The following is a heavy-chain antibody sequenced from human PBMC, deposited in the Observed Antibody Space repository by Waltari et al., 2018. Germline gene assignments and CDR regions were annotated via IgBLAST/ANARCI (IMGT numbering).Heavy chain of an antibody. CDR3: ARETYYDFWSGSGYYYYYMDV. J-gene: IGHJ6*03. D-gene: IGHD3-3*01. Sequence: EVQLVESGGGVVRPGGSLRLSCAASGFTFDVYGMSWVRQAPGKGLEWVSGINWNGGSTGYADSVKGRFTISRDNAKNSLYLQMNSLRAEDTALYYCARETYYDFWSGSGYYYYYMDVWGKGTTVTVSS. CDR2: INWNGGST. V-gene: IGHV3-20*04. CDR1: GFTFDVYG.